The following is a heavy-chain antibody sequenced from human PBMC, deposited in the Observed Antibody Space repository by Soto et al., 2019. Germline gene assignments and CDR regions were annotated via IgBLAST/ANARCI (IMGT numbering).Heavy chain of an antibody. J-gene: IGHJ5*02. CDR1: GYTFTSYG. CDR2: ISAYNGNT. V-gene: IGHV1-18*01. CDR3: ARDWPPVDTAMVEDWFDP. D-gene: IGHD5-18*01. Sequence: QVQLVQSGAEVKKPGASVKVSCKASGYTFTSYGISWVRQAPGQGLEWMGWISAYNGNTNYAQKLQGRVTMTTDTSTSTAYMELRSLRSDDTAVYYCARDWPPVDTAMVEDWFDPWGQGTLVTVSS.